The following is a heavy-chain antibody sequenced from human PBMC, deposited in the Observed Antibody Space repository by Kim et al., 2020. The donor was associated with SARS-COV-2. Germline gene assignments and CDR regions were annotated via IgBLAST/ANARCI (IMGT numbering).Heavy chain of an antibody. CDR2: IYPGDSDT. CDR1: GYSFTSYW. V-gene: IGHV5-51*01. CDR3: ARLRTTVTTLYWYFDL. J-gene: IGHJ2*01. Sequence: GESLKISCKGSGYSFTSYWIGWVRQMPGKGLEWMGIIYPGDSDTRYSPSFQGQVTISADKSISTAYLQWSSLKASDTAMYYCARLRTTVTTLYWYFDLWGRGTLVTVSS. D-gene: IGHD4-17*01.